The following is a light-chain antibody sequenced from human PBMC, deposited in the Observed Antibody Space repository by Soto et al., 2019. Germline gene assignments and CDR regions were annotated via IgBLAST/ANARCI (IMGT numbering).Light chain of an antibody. CDR3: KQYGTAPFT. J-gene: IGKJ2*01. Sequence: EIVLTQSPGTLSLSPGERATLSCRTSQSLTSGYLAWYQQKPGQARRLLIYGASNRATGIPDRFSDGWSGTDFTLTITRLEPEDFAVYFCKQYGTAPFTFGQGTKVEIK. CDR1: QSLTSGY. CDR2: GAS. V-gene: IGKV3-20*01.